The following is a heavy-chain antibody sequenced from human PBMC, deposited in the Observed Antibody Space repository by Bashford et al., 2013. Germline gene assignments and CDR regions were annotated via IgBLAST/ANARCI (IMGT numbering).Heavy chain of an antibody. CDR2: ISAYNGNT. D-gene: IGHD6-19*01. V-gene: IGHV1-18*01. J-gene: IGHJ4*02. CDR3: ARYISGWYDY. Sequence: VASVKVSCKASRLHLYQLWYQLVRQAPGQGLEWMGWISAYNGNTNYAQKVQGRVTMTTDTSSSTAYMELRSLRSDDTAVYYCARYISGWYDYWGQGTLVTVSS. CDR1: RLHLYQLW.